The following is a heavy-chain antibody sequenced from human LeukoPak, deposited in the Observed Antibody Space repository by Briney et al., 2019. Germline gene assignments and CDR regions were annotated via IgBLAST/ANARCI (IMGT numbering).Heavy chain of an antibody. D-gene: IGHD3-16*01. Sequence: GGSLRLSCAASGFTFSSYSMNWVRQAPRKGLEWVSYISSSSSTIYYADSVKGRFTISRDNAKNSLYLQMNSLRAEDTAVYYCARGDYYYYYYMDVWGKGTTVTVSS. CDR2: ISSSSSTI. V-gene: IGHV3-48*01. CDR1: GFTFSSYS. CDR3: ARGDYYYYYYMDV. J-gene: IGHJ6*03.